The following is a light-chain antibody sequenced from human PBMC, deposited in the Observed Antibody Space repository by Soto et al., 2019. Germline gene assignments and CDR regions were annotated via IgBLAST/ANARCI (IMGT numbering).Light chain of an antibody. V-gene: IGKV3-20*01. CDR2: GAS. CDR1: QNISSNN. Sequence: EIVLTQSPGTLSLSPGERATLSCRASQNISSNNLAWYQQKPGQAPRLLIYGASSRATGTPDRFSGSGSGTDFTLTITRLEPEDCAVFYCQQYGSSFSFGQGTTLEI. J-gene: IGKJ2*01. CDR3: QQYGSSFS.